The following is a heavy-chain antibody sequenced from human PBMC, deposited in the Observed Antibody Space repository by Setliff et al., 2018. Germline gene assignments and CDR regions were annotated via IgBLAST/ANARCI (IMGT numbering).Heavy chain of an antibody. CDR3: ARVRRVVIAYYYYMDV. Sequence: PSETLSLTCAVYGGSFSGYYGSWIRQPPGKGLEWIGEINHSGSTNYNPSLKSRVTISVDTSKNQFSLKLSSVTAADTAVYYCARVRRVVIAYYYYMDVWGKGTTVTVSS. CDR2: INHSGST. V-gene: IGHV4-34*01. D-gene: IGHD2-21*01. CDR1: GGSFSGYY. J-gene: IGHJ6*03.